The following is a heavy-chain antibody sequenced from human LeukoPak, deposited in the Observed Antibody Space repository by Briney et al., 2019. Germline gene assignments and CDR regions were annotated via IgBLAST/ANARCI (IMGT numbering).Heavy chain of an antibody. CDR2: IIPIFGTA. V-gene: IGHV1-69*13. CDR1: GGTFSSYA. CDR3: ACLVGATTIFWFDP. D-gene: IGHD1-26*01. J-gene: IGHJ5*02. Sequence: GASVKVSCKASGGTFSSYAISWVRQAPGQGLEWMGGIIPIFGTANYAQKFQGRVTITADESTSTAYMELSSLRSEDTAVYYCACLVGATTIFWFDPWGQGTLVTVSS.